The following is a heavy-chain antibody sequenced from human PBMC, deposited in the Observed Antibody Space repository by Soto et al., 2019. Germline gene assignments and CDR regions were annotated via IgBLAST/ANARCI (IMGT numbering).Heavy chain of an antibody. CDR3: AKKLHYGSGTYYFYFDY. CDR2: MTYSGDSI. D-gene: IGHD3-10*01. CDR1: GFTFSHYA. Sequence: EVQLLESGGGLVQPGGSLRLSCAASGFTFSHYAMTWVHQAPGKGLEWVSTMTYSGDSIYYADSVKGRFTISRDNSKNTLYLQMNSLRAEDTAVYYCAKKLHYGSGTYYFYFDYWGQGTLVTVSS. V-gene: IGHV3-23*01. J-gene: IGHJ4*02.